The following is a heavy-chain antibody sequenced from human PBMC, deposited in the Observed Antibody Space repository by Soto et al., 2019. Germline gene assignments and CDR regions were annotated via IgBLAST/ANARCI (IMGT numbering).Heavy chain of an antibody. CDR1: GFTVSSNY. Sequence: GGSLRLSCAASGFTVSSNYMSWVRQAPGKGLEWDSVIYSGGSTYYADSVKGRFTISRDNSKNTLYLQMNSLRAEDTAVYYCARFYTGRYYMDVWGKGTTVTVSS. CDR3: ARFYTGRYYMDV. D-gene: IGHD1-1*01. J-gene: IGHJ6*03. V-gene: IGHV3-66*01. CDR2: IYSGGST.